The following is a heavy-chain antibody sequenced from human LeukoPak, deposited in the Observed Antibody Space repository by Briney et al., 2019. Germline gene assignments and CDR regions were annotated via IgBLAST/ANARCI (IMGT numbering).Heavy chain of an antibody. J-gene: IGHJ4*02. D-gene: IGHD3-22*01. Sequence: PGGSLRLSCAASGFTFSSYAMHWVRQAPGKGLEWVAVISYDGSNKYYADSVKGRFTISRDNSKNTLYLQMNSLRAEDTAVYYCASYYYYDSSGYSDYFDYWGQGTLVTVSS. CDR3: ASYYYYDSSGYSDYFDY. CDR1: GFTFSSYA. V-gene: IGHV3-30-3*01. CDR2: ISYDGSNK.